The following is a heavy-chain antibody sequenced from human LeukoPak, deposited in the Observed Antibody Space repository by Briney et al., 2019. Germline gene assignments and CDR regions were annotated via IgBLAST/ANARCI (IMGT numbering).Heavy chain of an antibody. CDR2: INHSGST. D-gene: IGHD6-13*01. Sequence: SETLSLTCAVYGGSFSGYYWSWIRQPPGKGLEWSGEINHSGSTNYNPSLKSRVTISVDTSKNQFSLKLSSVTAADTAVYYCARGRPIAGAVLNLDYWGQGTLATVSS. CDR1: GGSFSGYY. V-gene: IGHV4-34*01. CDR3: ARGRPIAGAVLNLDY. J-gene: IGHJ4*02.